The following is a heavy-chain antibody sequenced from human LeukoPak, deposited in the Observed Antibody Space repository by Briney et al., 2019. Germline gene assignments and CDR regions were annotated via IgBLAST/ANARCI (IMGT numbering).Heavy chain of an antibody. CDR1: GYTFTDFY. V-gene: IGHV1-2*02. D-gene: IGHD2-2*01. J-gene: IGHJ4*02. CDR2: INPNTGGR. CDR3: ARGGKGYHLLSLGY. Sequence: ASVTVSCKTSGYTFTDFYLHWVRQAPGQGLEWMGWINPNTGGRNFAQKFQARVTVTRDTSLRTAYVELSSLKSDDTAMYYCARGGKGYHLLSLGYWGQGTLVTVSS.